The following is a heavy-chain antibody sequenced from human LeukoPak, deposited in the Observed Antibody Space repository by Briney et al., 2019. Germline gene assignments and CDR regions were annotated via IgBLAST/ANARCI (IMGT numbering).Heavy chain of an antibody. D-gene: IGHD4-23*01. CDR1: GGSISIRNYY. Sequence: ASQTLSLTCTVSGGSISIRNYYSSWIRQPAGKGLEWIGRIYTSGRTNYNPSLNSRVTISVDTSKNQFSLKLRSVTAADAAVYYCARHRNGGNFGFDYWGQGTLVTVSS. V-gene: IGHV4-61*02. CDR2: IYTSGRT. J-gene: IGHJ4*02. CDR3: ARHRNGGNFGFDY.